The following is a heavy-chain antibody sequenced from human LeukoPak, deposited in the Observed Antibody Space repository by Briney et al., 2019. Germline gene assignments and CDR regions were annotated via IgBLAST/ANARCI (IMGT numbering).Heavy chain of an antibody. CDR3: ATGITIFGEN. D-gene: IGHD3-3*01. V-gene: IGHV3-53*01. Sequence: GGSLRLSCAASGFTFTNNYMTWVRQAPGKGLEWVSVLYSDGITYYPESVKARFTISRDNSENTLYLQMNRLRPEDTAVYYCATGITIFGENWGQGTLVTVSS. J-gene: IGHJ4*02. CDR2: LYSDGIT. CDR1: GFTFTNNY.